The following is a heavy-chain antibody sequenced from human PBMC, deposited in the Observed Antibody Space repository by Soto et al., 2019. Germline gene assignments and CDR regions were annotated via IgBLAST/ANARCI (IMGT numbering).Heavy chain of an antibody. CDR2: IYYGVTT. CDR3: ARGSTGTTPLDY. J-gene: IGHJ4*02. CDR1: GGSIGSSAYY. V-gene: IGHV4-39*01. Sequence: QLQLQESGPGLVKPSETLSLTCTVSGGSIGSSAYYWGWIRQPPGKRLEWIGNIYYGVTTYYNPSLNSRVTISADTSKNQISLTLSSVTAADTAVYYCARGSTGTTPLDYWGQGTLVTVSS. D-gene: IGHD1-7*01.